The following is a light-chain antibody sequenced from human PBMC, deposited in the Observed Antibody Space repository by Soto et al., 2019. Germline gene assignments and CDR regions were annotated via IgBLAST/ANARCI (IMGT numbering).Light chain of an antibody. CDR3: SSYTSSTTLSVV. CDR1: SSDVGGYNY. J-gene: IGLJ2*01. V-gene: IGLV2-14*01. CDR2: GVT. Sequence: QSVLTQPASVSGSPGQSITISCTGTSSDVGGYNYVSWYQQHPGKAPKLMIYGVTNRPSGVSNRFSGSKSGNTASLTISGLQAEDEADYYCSSYTSSTTLSVVFGGGTKVTVL.